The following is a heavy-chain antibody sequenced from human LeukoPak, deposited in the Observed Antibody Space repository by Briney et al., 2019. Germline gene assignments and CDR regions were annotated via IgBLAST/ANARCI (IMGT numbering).Heavy chain of an antibody. V-gene: IGHV3-48*03. CDR1: GITFSSYE. D-gene: IGHD6-13*01. CDR3: ARVIAAAGRFYYYYYMDV. CDR2: ISSSGSDI. Sequence: GGSLRLSCDASGITFSSYEMHWVRQAPGKGLEWVSYISSSGSDIYYADSVKGRFTISRDNAKNSLYLHMNSQRAEDTAVYYCARVIAAAGRFYYYYYMDVWGKGTTVTVSS. J-gene: IGHJ6*03.